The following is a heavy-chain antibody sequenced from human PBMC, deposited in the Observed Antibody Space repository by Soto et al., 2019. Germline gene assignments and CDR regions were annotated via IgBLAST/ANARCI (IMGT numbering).Heavy chain of an antibody. CDR2: ISSSSSYI. J-gene: IGHJ4*02. CDR1: GFTFSSYS. CDR3: ARESSSSSPIDY. V-gene: IGHV3-21*01. D-gene: IGHD6-13*01. Sequence: GGSLRLSCAASGFTFSSYSMNWVRQAPGKGLEWVSSISSSSSYIYYADSVKGRFTISRDNAKNSLYLQMNSLRAEDTAVYYCARESSSSSPIDYWGQGTLVTVLL.